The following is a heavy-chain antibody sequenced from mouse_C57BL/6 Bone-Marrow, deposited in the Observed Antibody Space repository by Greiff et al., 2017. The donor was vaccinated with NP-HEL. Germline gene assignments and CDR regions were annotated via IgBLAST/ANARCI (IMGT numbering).Heavy chain of an antibody. J-gene: IGHJ4*01. CDR3: TTGFITTVVADY. V-gene: IGHV14-4*01. CDR1: GFNIKDDY. D-gene: IGHD1-1*01. CDR2: IETESSAN. Sequence: EVQLQQSGAELVRPGASVTLSCTASGFNIKDDYVHWVQQRPEQGLEWMGWIETESSANEYASMFQGKATITADTSSNTAYLQLSSLTSEDTAVYYCTTGFITTVVADYWGQGTSVTVSS.